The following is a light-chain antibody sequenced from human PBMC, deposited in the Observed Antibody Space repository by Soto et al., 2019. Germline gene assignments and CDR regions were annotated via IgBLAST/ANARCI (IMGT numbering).Light chain of an antibody. CDR2: EVS. Sequence: QSALAQPASVSGSPGQSITIACTGTSSDVGGYNYVSWFQQHPGKAPKLMISEVSNRPPGVSNRFSASKSGNTASLTISGLQSEDEATYYCSSYSSSSTLVFGTGTKVTVL. J-gene: IGLJ1*01. CDR1: SSDVGGYNY. CDR3: SSYSSSSTLV. V-gene: IGLV2-14*01.